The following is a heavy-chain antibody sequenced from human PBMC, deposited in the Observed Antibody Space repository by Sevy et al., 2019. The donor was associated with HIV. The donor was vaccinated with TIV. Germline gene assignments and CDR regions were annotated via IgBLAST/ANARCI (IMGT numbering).Heavy chain of an antibody. CDR3: ARVTAYCSGGSCYSTMGADV. D-gene: IGHD2-15*01. J-gene: IGHJ6*02. Sequence: GGSLRLSCAASGFTFSSYSMIWVRQAPRKGLEWVSSISGSSNYIYYPDSVKGRFTISRDNAKNSLFLQMNSLGAEDTAGYYCARVTAYCSGGSCYSTMGADVWGQGTTVTVSS. CDR1: GFTFSSYS. CDR2: ISGSSNYI. V-gene: IGHV3-21*01.